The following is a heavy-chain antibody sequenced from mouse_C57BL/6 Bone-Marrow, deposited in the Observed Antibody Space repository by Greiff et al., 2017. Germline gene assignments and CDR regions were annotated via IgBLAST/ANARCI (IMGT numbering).Heavy chain of an antibody. CDR1: GYTFTSYW. J-gene: IGHJ4*01. CDR3: ARWGITGRLGSYYAMDY. V-gene: IGHV1-64*01. D-gene: IGHD2-4*01. Sequence: QVQLQQPGAELVKPGASVKLSCKASGYTFTSYWMHWVKQRPGQGLEWIGMIHPNSGSTNYNEKFKSKATLTVDKSSSTAYMQLSSLTSEYSAVYYCARWGITGRLGSYYAMDYWGQGTSVTVSS. CDR2: IHPNSGST.